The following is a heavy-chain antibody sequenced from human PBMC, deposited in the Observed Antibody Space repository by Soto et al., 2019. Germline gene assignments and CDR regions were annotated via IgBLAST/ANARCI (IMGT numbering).Heavy chain of an antibody. CDR1: GGSISSYY. Sequence: PSETLSLTCTVSGGSISSYYWSWIRQPPGKGLEWIGYIYYSGSTNYNPSLKSRVTISVDTSKNQFSLKLSSVTVADTAVYYCARHLVPAANYFAYWGQGTLVTVSS. V-gene: IGHV4-59*08. J-gene: IGHJ4*02. CDR3: ARHLVPAANYFAY. CDR2: IYYSGST. D-gene: IGHD2-2*01.